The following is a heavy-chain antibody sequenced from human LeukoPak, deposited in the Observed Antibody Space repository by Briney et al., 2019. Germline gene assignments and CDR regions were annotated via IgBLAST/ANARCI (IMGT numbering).Heavy chain of an antibody. CDR1: GFTFGSHA. D-gene: IGHD5-18*01. Sequence: GGSLRLSCEASGFTFGSHAMYWVRQAPGKGLEWVAGIFGSGGSPHYADSVKGRFTISRDNPRNTVYLQINSLRDDDTAVYYCGKTTVGYSSGQKPAWPVDFWGQGTLVTVSS. V-gene: IGHV3-23*01. CDR2: IFGSGGSP. CDR3: GKTTVGYSSGQKPAWPVDF. J-gene: IGHJ4*02.